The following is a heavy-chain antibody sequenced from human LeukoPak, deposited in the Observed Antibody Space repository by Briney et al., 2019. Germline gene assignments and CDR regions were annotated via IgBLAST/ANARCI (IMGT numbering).Heavy chain of an antibody. Sequence: GESLKISCKASGYSFTTHWIGWVRQMPGKGLEWMGILHPGDSDTRYSPSFQGQVTISADKSISTAYLQWSSLKASDTAMYYCARGDTEVAATADYWGQGTLVSVSS. J-gene: IGHJ4*02. CDR1: GYSFTTHW. D-gene: IGHD6-19*01. CDR3: ARGDTEVAATADY. CDR2: LHPGDSDT. V-gene: IGHV5-51*01.